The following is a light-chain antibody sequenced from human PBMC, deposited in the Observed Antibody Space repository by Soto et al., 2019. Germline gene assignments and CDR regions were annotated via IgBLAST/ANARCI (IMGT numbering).Light chain of an antibody. J-gene: IGLJ3*02. Sequence: QSVLTQPTSASGTPGQRVTISCSGSSSNIGNNNVNWYQQLPGTAPKLLIYSNDQRPSGVPDRFSGSKSGTSASLAISGLQSEDEADYYCTTWDDSLNGWVFGGGTKVTVL. V-gene: IGLV1-44*01. CDR2: SND. CDR1: SSNIGNNN. CDR3: TTWDDSLNGWV.